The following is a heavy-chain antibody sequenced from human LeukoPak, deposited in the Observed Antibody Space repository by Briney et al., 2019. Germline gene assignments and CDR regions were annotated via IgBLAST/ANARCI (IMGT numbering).Heavy chain of an antibody. J-gene: IGHJ3*02. CDR2: INHSGST. Sequence: PSETLSLTCAVYGGSFSGYYWSWIRQPPGKGLEWIGEINHSGSTNYNPSLKSRVTISVDTSKNQFSLKLSSVTAADTAVFYCARGFGITFGGVIVRRGAFDIWGQGTMVTVSS. D-gene: IGHD3-16*02. V-gene: IGHV4-34*01. CDR3: ARGFGITFGGVIVRRGAFDI. CDR1: GGSFSGYY.